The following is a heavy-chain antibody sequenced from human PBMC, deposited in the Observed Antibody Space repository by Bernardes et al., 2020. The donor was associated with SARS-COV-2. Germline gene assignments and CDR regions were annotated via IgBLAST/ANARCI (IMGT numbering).Heavy chain of an antibody. CDR2: IAYDGSRT. J-gene: IGHJ4*02. V-gene: IGHV3-30*18. CDR1: GFSFSSYG. D-gene: IGHD4-17*01. CDR3: AKTPPSTVTTEPYFFDY. Sequence: SLRLSCAASGFSFSSYGMHWVRQAPGKGLEWVAVIAYDGSRTYYADSVKGRFSISRDNSKNTLYLQMNSLRAEDTAVYYCAKTPPSTVTTEPYFFDYWGQGTLVTVSS.